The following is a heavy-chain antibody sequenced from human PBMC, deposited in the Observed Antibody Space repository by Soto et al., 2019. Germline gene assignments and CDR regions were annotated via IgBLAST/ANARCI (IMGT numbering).Heavy chain of an antibody. CDR1: AFTFSNFA. CDR3: EKVGYLSGYYNWFDS. V-gene: IGHV3-23*01. J-gene: IGHJ5*01. CDR2: ISESGTTT. D-gene: IGHD3-9*01. Sequence: GGSLRLSCTASAFTFSNFAMSWVRQAPGKGLEWVSVISESGTTTYYADSVKGRFTISRDNSENTLFLKMNGLRAEDKAVYYCEKVGYLSGYYNWFDSWGQGTLVTVSS.